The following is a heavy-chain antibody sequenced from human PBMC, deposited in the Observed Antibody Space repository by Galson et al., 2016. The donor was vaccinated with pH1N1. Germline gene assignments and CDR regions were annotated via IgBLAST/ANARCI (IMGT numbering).Heavy chain of an antibody. CDR1: GDSVSSNSAA. Sequence: CAISGDSVSSNSAAWNWIRQSPSRGLEWLGRTCYRSKWYNDYGVSVKSRITINPDTSKNQFSLQLNSVTPEDTAVYYCARSEYYYDSSGYRHDTFDIWGQGT. CDR2: TCYRSKWYN. CDR3: ARSEYYYDSSGYRHDTFDI. J-gene: IGHJ3*02. D-gene: IGHD3-22*01. V-gene: IGHV6-1*01.